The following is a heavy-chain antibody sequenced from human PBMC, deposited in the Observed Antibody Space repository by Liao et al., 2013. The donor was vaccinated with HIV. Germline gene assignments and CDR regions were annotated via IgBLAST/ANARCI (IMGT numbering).Heavy chain of an antibody. D-gene: IGHD2-8*01. CDR2: VYYSGTA. Sequence: QVRLQESGPGLVKPSQTLSLTCSVTGLSFNTGQYVWTWIRQSPGKGLEWIGGVYYSGTAYYNPSLKSGVTISVDTSKNQFSLKLTSVTAADTAVYYCARGDGPFYYMDVWGKGTTVIVSS. CDR1: GLSFNTGQYV. J-gene: IGHJ6*03. V-gene: IGHV4-39*07. CDR3: ARGDGPFYYMDV.